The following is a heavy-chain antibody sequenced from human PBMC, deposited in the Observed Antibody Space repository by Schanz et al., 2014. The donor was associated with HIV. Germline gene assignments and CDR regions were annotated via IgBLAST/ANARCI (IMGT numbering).Heavy chain of an antibody. CDR1: GFTFRSYG. CDR2: ISYDGNTK. V-gene: IGHV3-30*18. CDR3: AKVGRIYSTTWIDH. J-gene: IGHJ4*02. Sequence: QVQLVESGGGVVQPGRSQRLSCAASGFTFRSYGMHWVRQAPGKGLEWVALISYDGNTKYYADSVKGRFSISRDKSKNTLYLQMNSLRGEDSAVYYCAKVGRIYSTTWIDHWGQGTLVTVSS. D-gene: IGHD6-13*01.